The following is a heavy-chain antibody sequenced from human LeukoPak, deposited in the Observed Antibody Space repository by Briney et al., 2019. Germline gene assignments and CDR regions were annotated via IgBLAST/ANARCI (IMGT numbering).Heavy chain of an antibody. CDR1: GFTFSSYA. Sequence: GGSLRLSCAASGFTFSSYAMSWVRQAPGKGLEWVSAISGSGGSTYYADSVKGRFTISRDNSKNTLYLQMNSLRAEDTAVYYCARDRVIVVVGDLDYWGQGTLVTVSS. J-gene: IGHJ4*02. V-gene: IGHV3-23*01. CDR2: ISGSGGST. CDR3: ARDRVIVVVGDLDY. D-gene: IGHD3-22*01.